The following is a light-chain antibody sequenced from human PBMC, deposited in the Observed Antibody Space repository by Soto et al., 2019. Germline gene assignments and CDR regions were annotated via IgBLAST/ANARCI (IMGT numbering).Light chain of an antibody. CDR2: EVS. CDR1: SSDVGGYNY. CDR3: SSYAGSNNLPV. Sequence: QSVLTQPPSASGSPGQSVTISCTGTSSDVGGYNYVSWYQQHPGKAPKLMIYEVSKRPSGVPDRFSGSKSGNTASLTVSGFQAEDEADYYCSSYAGSNNLPVFGTGTKLTVL. J-gene: IGLJ1*01. V-gene: IGLV2-8*01.